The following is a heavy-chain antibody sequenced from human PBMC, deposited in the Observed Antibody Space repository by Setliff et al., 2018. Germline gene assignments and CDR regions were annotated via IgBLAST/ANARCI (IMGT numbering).Heavy chain of an antibody. CDR1: GFNFMNYG. CDR3: AKLPSGYPYNWFDP. CDR2: IGGGDGTT. V-gene: IGHV3-23*01. J-gene: IGHJ5*02. D-gene: IGHD3-22*01. Sequence: LRLSCAASGFNFMNYGMNWVRQAPGKGLEWVSDIGGGDGTTYYADSVKGRFTISRDNSKNTLYLQMNSLRAEDTAVYYCAKLPSGYPYNWFDPWGQGTLVTV.